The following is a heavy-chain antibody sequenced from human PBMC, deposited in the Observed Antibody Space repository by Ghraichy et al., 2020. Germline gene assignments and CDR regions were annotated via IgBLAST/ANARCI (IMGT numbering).Heavy chain of an antibody. J-gene: IGHJ6*02. CDR2: FDSENGET. V-gene: IGHV1-24*01. CDR1: GYTLTELS. Sequence: ASVKVSCKVSGYTLTELSIYWVRQAPGKGLEWMGGFDSENGETIYAQKFQGRISMIEDTSTDTAYMELSSLRSEDTAVYYCATEGSKSYYYGMDVWGQGTTVTVSS. CDR3: ATEGSKSYYYGMDV. D-gene: IGHD3-10*01.